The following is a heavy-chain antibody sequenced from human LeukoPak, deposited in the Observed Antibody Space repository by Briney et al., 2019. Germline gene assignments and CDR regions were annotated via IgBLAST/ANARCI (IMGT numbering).Heavy chain of an antibody. CDR3: ARINVLWFGELYGFDY. CDR1: GFTFTTYW. V-gene: IGHV3-7*01. CDR2: IKQDRSEQ. J-gene: IGHJ4*02. D-gene: IGHD3-10*01. Sequence: GGSLRLSCAASGFTFTTYWMGWVRQAPGKGLEWVANIKQDRSEQYYVDSVKGRFTISRDNAKNSLYLQMNSLRAEDTAVYYCARINVLWFGELYGFDYWGQGTLVTVSS.